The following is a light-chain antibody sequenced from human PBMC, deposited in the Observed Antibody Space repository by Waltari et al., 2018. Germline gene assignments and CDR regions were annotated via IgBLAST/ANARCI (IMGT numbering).Light chain of an antibody. V-gene: IGLV3-21*02. CDR3: QIWDTLSHHFV. CDR1: NIERRS. Sequence: SFVLTQPPSVSVAPGQTARLTCGGNNIERRSMNWYQQKPGQAPVLVVYDDIDRPPGIPERLSGSKSGNTATLSITRVEAGDEADYYCQIWDTLSHHFVFGAGTKVTVL. CDR2: DDI. J-gene: IGLJ1*01.